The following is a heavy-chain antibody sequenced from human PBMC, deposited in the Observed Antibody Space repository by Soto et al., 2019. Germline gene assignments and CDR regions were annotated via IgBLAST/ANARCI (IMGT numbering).Heavy chain of an antibody. V-gene: IGHV4-38-2*01. J-gene: IGHJ5*02. CDR1: AYSINSDYY. CDR2: VYRTAIP. D-gene: IGHD1-1*01. Sequence: SDTRSLTGRVAAYSINSDYYWAWIRQPPGKGLEWIGRVYRTAIPLYNPSLKSRVSISVDMSKTQFSLNLTSVTAADTAVYYSATRGTLCERYFDPWGQGTRVTVSS. CDR3: ATRGTLCERYFDP.